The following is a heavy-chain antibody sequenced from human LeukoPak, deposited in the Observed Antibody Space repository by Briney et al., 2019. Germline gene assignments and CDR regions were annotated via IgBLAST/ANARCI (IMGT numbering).Heavy chain of an antibody. Sequence: SETLSLTCTVSGGSISNFYWSWIRQPPGKGLEWIGYIYYSGTTKYNPSLKSRVTISVDTSKNQFSLKLNSVTAADTAVYYCARNHGGWFDSWGQGTLVTVSS. D-gene: IGHD4-23*01. V-gene: IGHV4-59*01. J-gene: IGHJ5*01. CDR2: IYYSGTT. CDR1: GGSISNFY. CDR3: ARNHGGWFDS.